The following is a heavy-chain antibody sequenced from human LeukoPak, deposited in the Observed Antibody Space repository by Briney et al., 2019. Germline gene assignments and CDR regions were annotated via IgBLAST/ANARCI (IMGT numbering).Heavy chain of an antibody. CDR3: ARRRWQHSYNAFDI. Sequence: SETLSLTCTVSGGSINNDYWSWMRQPPGKGLEWIGYIYYRGTTDYNSSLKSRVTISVDTSRNQFSLKLNSVTATGTAVYYCARRRWQHSYNAFDIWGQGTMVTVSS. V-gene: IGHV4-59*01. D-gene: IGHD5-24*01. J-gene: IGHJ3*02. CDR1: GGSINNDY. CDR2: IYYRGTT.